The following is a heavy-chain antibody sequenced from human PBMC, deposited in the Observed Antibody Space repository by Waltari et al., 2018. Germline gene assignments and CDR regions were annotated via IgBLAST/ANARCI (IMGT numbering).Heavy chain of an antibody. J-gene: IGHJ6*02. CDR3: ALDRGALWMDV. Sequence: QVQLVQSGAEVQKPGASVKISCKTSEYTFTSSYIHWVRQAPGQGLEWMGIINPSCGSTIYAQKFQGRVTMTRDTSTSTVYMELSSLRSEDTAVYYCALDRGALWMDVWGQGTTVTVSS. CDR1: EYTFTSSY. D-gene: IGHD2-21*01. V-gene: IGHV1-46*01. CDR2: INPSCGST.